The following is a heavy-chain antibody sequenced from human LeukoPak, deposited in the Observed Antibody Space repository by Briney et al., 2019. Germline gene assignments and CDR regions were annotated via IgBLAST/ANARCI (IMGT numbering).Heavy chain of an antibody. CDR3: AKDPSSYSSSTQPSFFDY. V-gene: IGHV3-30*18. CDR2: VSSDGSID. J-gene: IGHJ4*02. D-gene: IGHD6-13*01. Sequence: PGGSLRLSCAASGFTFSNYGMHWVRQAPGKGLEWVAVVSSDGSIDYYADSVRGRFTVSRDNSKNSLYLQMNSLRAEDTAVYYCAKDPSSYSSSTQPSFFDYWGQGTLVTVSS. CDR1: GFTFSNYG.